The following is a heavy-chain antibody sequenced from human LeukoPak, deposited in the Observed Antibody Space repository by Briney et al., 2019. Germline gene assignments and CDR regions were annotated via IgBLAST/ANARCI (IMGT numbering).Heavy chain of an antibody. CDR3: ARDADYGGSPDAFDI. CDR1: GFTVSSNH. J-gene: IGHJ3*02. D-gene: IGHD4-23*01. CDR2: IYSGGTT. Sequence: GGSLRLSCAASGFTVSSNHMSWVRPAPGQGLHWVSLIYSGGTTYHADSVKGRFTISRDNSKNTLYLQMNSLRAEDTAVYYCARDADYGGSPDAFDIWGRGTIVTVSS. V-gene: IGHV3-53*01.